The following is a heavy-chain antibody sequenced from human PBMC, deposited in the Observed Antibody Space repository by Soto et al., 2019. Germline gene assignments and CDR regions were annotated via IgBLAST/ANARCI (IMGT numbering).Heavy chain of an antibody. CDR3: AENLLGCVGYLSSQCDNWRDP. CDR2: ISGSGVKT. D-gene: IGHD5-18*01. CDR1: GFTFSTKV. J-gene: IGHJ5*02. V-gene: IGHV3-23*01. Sequence: PGGYLRLSCAASGFTFSTKVVTWVRQVPGRGLDWVSTISGSGVKTSYADFVKGRCSVARDISKTTLFLQTKSLRAEDTAKYSCAENLLGCVGYLSSQCDNWRDPWCQRTLLTGSS.